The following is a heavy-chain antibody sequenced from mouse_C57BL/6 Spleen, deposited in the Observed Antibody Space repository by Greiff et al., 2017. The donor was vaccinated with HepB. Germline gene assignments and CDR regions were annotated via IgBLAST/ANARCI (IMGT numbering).Heavy chain of an antibody. CDR2: IYPGDGDT. Sequence: VHLVESGPELVKPGASVKISCKASGYAFSSSWMNWVKQRPGKGLEWIGRIYPGDGDTNYNGKFKGKATLTADKSSSTAYMQLSSLTSEDSAVYFCAREVSGSFAYWGQGTLVTVSA. J-gene: IGHJ3*01. CDR3: AREVSGSFAY. D-gene: IGHD3-2*02. CDR1: GYAFSSSW. V-gene: IGHV1-82*01.